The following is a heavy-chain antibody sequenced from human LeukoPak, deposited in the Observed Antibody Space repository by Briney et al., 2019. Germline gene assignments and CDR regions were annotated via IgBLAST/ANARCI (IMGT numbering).Heavy chain of an antibody. CDR2: INPNSGGT. CDR1: GYTFTDYY. J-gene: IGHJ5*02. D-gene: IGHD2-21*01. Sequence: ASVKVSCKASGYTFTDYYMHWVRQAPGQGLEWMGWINPNSGGTNYAQKFQGRVTMTRDTSISTAYMELSRLRSDDTAVYYCARAIPGGNWFDPWGQGTLFTVSS. V-gene: IGHV1-2*02. CDR3: ARAIPGGNWFDP.